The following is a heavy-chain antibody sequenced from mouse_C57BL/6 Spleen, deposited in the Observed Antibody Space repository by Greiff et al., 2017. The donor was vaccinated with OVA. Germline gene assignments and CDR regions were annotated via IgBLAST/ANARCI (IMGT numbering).Heavy chain of an antibody. V-gene: IGHV5-4*01. D-gene: IGHD2-3*01. Sequence: EVKLVESGGGLVKPGGSLKLSCAASGFTFSSYAMSWVRQTPEKRLEWVATISDGGSYTYSPDNVKGRFTISRDNAKNNLYLHMSHLKSEDTAMYYCATDEGMGAFDYWGQGTSVTVSS. CDR3: ATDEGMGAFDY. CDR2: ISDGGSYT. CDR1: GFTFSSYA. J-gene: IGHJ4*01.